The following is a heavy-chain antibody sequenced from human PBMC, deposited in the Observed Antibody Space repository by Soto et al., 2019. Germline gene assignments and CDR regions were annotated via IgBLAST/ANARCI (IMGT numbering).Heavy chain of an antibody. CDR1: GGSFSGYY. V-gene: IGHV4-34*01. D-gene: IGHD1-26*01. Sequence: SETLSLTCAVYGGSFSGYYWSWIRQPPGKGLEWIGEINHSGSTNYNPSLKSRVTISVDTSKNQFSLKLSSVTAADTAVYYCAMGYYYYGMDVWGQGTTVTVSS. CDR2: INHSGST. CDR3: AMGYYYYGMDV. J-gene: IGHJ6*02.